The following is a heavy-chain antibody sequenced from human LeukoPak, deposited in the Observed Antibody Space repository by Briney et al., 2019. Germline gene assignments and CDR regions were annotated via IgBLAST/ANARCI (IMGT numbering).Heavy chain of an antibody. CDR3: ARDGYCSGSSCYSTTDY. CDR1: GFTFDDYS. Sequence: QPGGSLRLSCAASGFTFDDYSMNWVRQVPGKGLEWVSYISSSSSTIYYADSVKGRFTISRDNAKNSLYLQMNSLRAEDTAVYYCARDGYCSGSSCYSTTDYWGQGTLVTVSS. CDR2: ISSSSSTI. V-gene: IGHV3-48*04. J-gene: IGHJ4*02. D-gene: IGHD2-15*01.